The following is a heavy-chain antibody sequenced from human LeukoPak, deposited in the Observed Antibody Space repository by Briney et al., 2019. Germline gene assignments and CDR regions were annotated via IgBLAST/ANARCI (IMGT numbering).Heavy chain of an antibody. CDR2: IYYSGST. D-gene: IGHD6-13*01. CDR1: GGSFSGYY. V-gene: IGHV4-59*01. Sequence: SETLSLTCAVYGGSFSGYYWSWIRQPPGKGLEWIGYIYYSGSTNYNPSLKSRVTISVDTSKNQFSLKLSSVTAADTAVYYCAGDHSSSWYFDYWGQGTLVTVSS. J-gene: IGHJ4*02. CDR3: AGDHSSSWYFDY.